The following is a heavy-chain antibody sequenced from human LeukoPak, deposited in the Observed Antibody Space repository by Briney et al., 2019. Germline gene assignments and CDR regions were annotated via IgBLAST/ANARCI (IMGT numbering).Heavy chain of an antibody. Sequence: GGSLRLSCAASGFNFSSYGMHWVRQAPGKGLERVTVISYDGSNKYYADSVKGRFTISRDNSKNTLYLQMNSLRAEDTAVYYCAKPRRGYSYGRLTYDAFDIWGQGTMVTVSS. V-gene: IGHV3-30*18. CDR1: GFNFSSYG. J-gene: IGHJ3*02. CDR2: ISYDGSNK. CDR3: AKPRRGYSYGRLTYDAFDI. D-gene: IGHD5-18*01.